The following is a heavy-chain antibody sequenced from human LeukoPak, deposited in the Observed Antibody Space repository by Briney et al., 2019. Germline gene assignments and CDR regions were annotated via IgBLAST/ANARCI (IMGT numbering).Heavy chain of an antibody. CDR2: INPKSGGT. J-gene: IGHJ3*02. D-gene: IGHD3-10*01. Sequence: ASVKVSCKASGYTFTGYYMHWVRQAPGQGLEWMGWINPKSGGTNYAQKFQGWVTMTRDTSISTAYMELSRLRSDDTAVYYCARDLGLLWFGEPSVGAFDIWGQGTMVTVSS. CDR1: GYTFTGYY. CDR3: ARDLGLLWFGEPSVGAFDI. V-gene: IGHV1-2*04.